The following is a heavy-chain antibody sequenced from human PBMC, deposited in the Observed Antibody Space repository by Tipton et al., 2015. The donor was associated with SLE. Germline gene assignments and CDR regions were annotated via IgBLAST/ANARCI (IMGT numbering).Heavy chain of an antibody. D-gene: IGHD3-16*01. CDR3: ASGGGYYYYYGLDV. CDR1: GGSISSSSYY. CDR2: IFYSGST. V-gene: IGHV4-39*07. Sequence: LRLSCTVSGGSISSSSYYWGWIRQPPGKGLEWIGSIFYSGSTYYNPSLKSRVTISVDTSKNQFSLKLTSVTAADTAVYSRASGGGYYYYYGLDVWGQGTTVTVSS. J-gene: IGHJ6*02.